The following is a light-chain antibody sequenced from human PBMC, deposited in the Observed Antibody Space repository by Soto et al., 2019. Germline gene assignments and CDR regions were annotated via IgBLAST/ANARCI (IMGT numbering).Light chain of an antibody. Sequence: QSALTQPASVSGSPGQSITISCTGTSRDIGAYNYVSWYLQHPGKAPKLMIYDDDKRPSGIPDRFSGSKSGTSATLGITGFQTGDEADYYCGSRDSSLSAYVFGTGTKVTVL. CDR1: SRDIGAYNY. CDR3: GSRDSSLSAYV. V-gene: IGLV1-51*01. CDR2: DDD. J-gene: IGLJ1*01.